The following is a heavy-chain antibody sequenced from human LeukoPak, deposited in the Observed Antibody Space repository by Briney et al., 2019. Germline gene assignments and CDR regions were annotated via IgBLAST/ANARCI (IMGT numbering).Heavy chain of an antibody. D-gene: IGHD3-10*01. CDR1: GYSISSGYY. Sequence: PSETLSLTCAVSGYSISSGYYWGWIRQPPGKGLEWIGSIYHSGSTYYNPSLKSRVTISVDTSKNQFSLELSSVTAADTAVYYCARSRGSGSYKYYFDYWGQGTLVTVSS. CDR2: IYHSGST. CDR3: ARSRGSGSYKYYFDY. J-gene: IGHJ4*02. V-gene: IGHV4-38-2*01.